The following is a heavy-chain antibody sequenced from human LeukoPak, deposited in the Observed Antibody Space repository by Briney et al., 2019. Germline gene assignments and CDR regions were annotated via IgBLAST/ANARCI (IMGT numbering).Heavy chain of an antibody. CDR2: IYHSGST. CDR1: GGSISSGGYS. J-gene: IGHJ5*02. CDR3: ARVPLYSQFDP. V-gene: IGHV4-30-2*01. D-gene: IGHD2-21*01. Sequence: PSETLSLTCAVSGGSISSGGYSWSWIRQPPGKGLEWVGYIYHSGSTYYNPSLKSRVTTSVDRSKNQFSLKLSSVTAADTAVYYCARVPLYSQFDPWGQGTLVTVSS.